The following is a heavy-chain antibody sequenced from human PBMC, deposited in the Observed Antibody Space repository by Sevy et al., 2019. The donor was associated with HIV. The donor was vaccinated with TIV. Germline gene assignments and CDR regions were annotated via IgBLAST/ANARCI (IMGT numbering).Heavy chain of an antibody. J-gene: IGHJ5*02. CDR2: SNHSGST. V-gene: IGHV4-34*01. CDR3: ARGWLDIVVVVAARRSWFDP. D-gene: IGHD2-15*01. Sequence: SETLSLTCAVYGGSFSGYYWSWIRQPPGKGLEWIGVSNHSGSTNYNPSLKSRVTISVDTSKNQFSLKLSSVTAADTAVYYCARGWLDIVVVVAARRSWFDPWGQGTLVTVSS. CDR1: GGSFSGYY.